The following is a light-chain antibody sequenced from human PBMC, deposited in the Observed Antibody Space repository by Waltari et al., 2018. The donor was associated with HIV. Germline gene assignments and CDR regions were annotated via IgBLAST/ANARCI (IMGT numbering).Light chain of an antibody. J-gene: IGLJ2*01. CDR1: SGHSSYA. Sequence: QLVLTQSPSASASLGASVKLTCTLSSGHSSYAIAWHQQQPEKGPRYLMKLNSDGSHSKGDGIPYRFSVSSSGAERYLTISSLQSDDEADYYCQTWGTGMVFGGGTKLTVL. CDR3: QTWGTGMV. V-gene: IGLV4-69*01. CDR2: LNSDGSH.